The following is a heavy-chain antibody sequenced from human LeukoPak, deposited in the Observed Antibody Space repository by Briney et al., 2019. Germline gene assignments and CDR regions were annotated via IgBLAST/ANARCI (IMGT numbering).Heavy chain of an antibody. V-gene: IGHV2-5*01. CDR2: IYWNDDK. CDR1: GFSLSTSGVG. Sequence: SGPTLVKPTQTLTLTCTFSGFSLSTSGVGVGWIRQPPGKALEWLALIYWNDDKRYSPSLKSRLTITKDTSKNQVVLTMTNMDPVDTATYYCAHRRPDSGYDLKERYYFDYWGQGTLVTVSS. D-gene: IGHD5-12*01. CDR3: AHRRPDSGYDLKERYYFDY. J-gene: IGHJ4*02.